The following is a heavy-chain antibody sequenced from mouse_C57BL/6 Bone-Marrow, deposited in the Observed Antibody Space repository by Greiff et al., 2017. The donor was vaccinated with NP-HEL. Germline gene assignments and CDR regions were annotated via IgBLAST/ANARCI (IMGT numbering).Heavy chain of an antibody. CDR1: GYTFPSYD. V-gene: IGHV1-85*01. CDR3: AITGSDFDY. Sequence: QVQLKESGPELVKPGASVKLSCKASGYTFPSYDINWVKQRPGQGLEWIGWIYPRDGSPKYNEKFKGKATLTVDTSSSTAYMELHSLTSEDSAVYFCAITGSDFDYWGQGTTLTVSS. CDR2: IYPRDGSP. D-gene: IGHD4-1*01. J-gene: IGHJ2*01.